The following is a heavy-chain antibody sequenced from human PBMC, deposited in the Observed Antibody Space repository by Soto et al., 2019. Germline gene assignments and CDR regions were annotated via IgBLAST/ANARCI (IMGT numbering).Heavy chain of an antibody. D-gene: IGHD5-12*01. Sequence: PSETLSLTCIVSGDSISSSDYYWGWIRQAPGKGLEWIGEINHSGSTNYNPSLKSRVTISVDTSKNQFSLKLSSVTAADTAVYYCARGGQWLRPLNAFDYWGQGTLVTVSS. CDR2: INHSGST. CDR1: GDSISSSDYY. J-gene: IGHJ4*02. CDR3: ARGGQWLRPLNAFDY. V-gene: IGHV4-39*07.